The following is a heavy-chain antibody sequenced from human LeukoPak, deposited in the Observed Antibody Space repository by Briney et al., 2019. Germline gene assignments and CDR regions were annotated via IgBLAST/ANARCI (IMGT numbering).Heavy chain of an antibody. CDR1: GFTFSSYV. V-gene: IGHV3-33*01. D-gene: IGHD6-13*01. Sequence: QPGRSLRLSCAASGFTFSSYVMHWVRQAPGKGLEWVAVIWYDGSNKYYADSVKGRFTISRDNSKNTLYLQMNSLRAEDTAVYYCARDQYSSSWYTFPYYYYGMDVWGQGTTVTVSS. CDR3: ARDQYSSSWYTFPYYYYGMDV. CDR2: IWYDGSNK. J-gene: IGHJ6*02.